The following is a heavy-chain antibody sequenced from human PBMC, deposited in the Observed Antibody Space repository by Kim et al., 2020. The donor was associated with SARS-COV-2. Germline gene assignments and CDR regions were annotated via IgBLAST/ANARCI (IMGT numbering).Heavy chain of an antibody. J-gene: IGHJ4*02. CDR3: ARAGGTSWNDY. Sequence: GGSLRLSCAASGFTFTTYGMHWVRQAPGKGLEWVAVIWHDGSNKYYADSVKGRFTIYRDDSKNTLCLQMDSLRAEDTAVYYCARAGGTSWNDYWGQGTLV. CDR1: GFTFTTYG. V-gene: IGHV3-33*01. CDR2: IWHDGSNK. D-gene: IGHD6-13*01.